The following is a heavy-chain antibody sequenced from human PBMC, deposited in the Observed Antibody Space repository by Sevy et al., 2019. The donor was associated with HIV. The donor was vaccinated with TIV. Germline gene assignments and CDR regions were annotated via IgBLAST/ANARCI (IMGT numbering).Heavy chain of an antibody. CDR3: ASFSGSYYFYY. CDR2: IYHSGST. J-gene: IGHJ4*02. V-gene: IGHV4-30-2*01. Sequence: SETLSLTCAVSGGSISSGGYSWSWIRQPPGKGLEWIGYIYHSGSTYYNPSLKSRVTISVDRSKNQFSLKLSSVTAADTAVYYCASFSGSYYFYYWGQGTLVTVSS. D-gene: IGHD3-10*01. CDR1: GGSISSGGYS.